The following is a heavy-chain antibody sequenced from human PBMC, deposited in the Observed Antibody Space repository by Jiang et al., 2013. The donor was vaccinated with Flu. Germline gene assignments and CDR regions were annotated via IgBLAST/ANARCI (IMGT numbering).Heavy chain of an antibody. CDR3: ATHGDYFGSAFDI. D-gene: IGHD4-17*01. CDR1: GGSISSSNW. CDR2: IYHSGST. V-gene: IGHV4-4*02. Sequence: GSGLVKPSGTLSLTCAVSGGSISSSNWWSWVRQPPGKGLEWIGEIYHSGSTNYNPSLKSRVTISVDKSKNQFXLKLSSVTAADTAVYYCATHGDYFGSAFDIWGQGTNGHRLF. J-gene: IGHJ3*02.